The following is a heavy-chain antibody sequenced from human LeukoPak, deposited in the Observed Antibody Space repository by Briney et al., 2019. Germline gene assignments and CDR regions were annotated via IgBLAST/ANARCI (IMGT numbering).Heavy chain of an antibody. CDR2: ISAYNGNT. CDR3: ARDDSVAGTDY. CDR1: GYSFTSYW. D-gene: IGHD6-19*01. Sequence: GESLKISCKGSGYSFTSYWIGWVRQAPGQGLEWMGWISAYNGNTNYAQKLQGRVTMTTDTSTSTAYMELRSLRSDDTAVYYCARDDSVAGTDYWGQGTLVTVSS. J-gene: IGHJ4*02. V-gene: IGHV1-18*04.